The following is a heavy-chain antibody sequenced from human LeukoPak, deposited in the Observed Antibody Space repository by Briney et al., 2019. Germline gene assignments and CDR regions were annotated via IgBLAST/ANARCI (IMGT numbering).Heavy chain of an antibody. CDR1: GFTFSSYS. CDR3: ARTGSRGPPTSFDY. D-gene: IGHD6-6*01. Sequence: GGSLRLSCAASGFTFSSYSMNWVRQAPGKGLEWVSSISSSSSYIYYADSVKGRFTISRDNAKNSLYLQINSLRAEDTAVYYCARTGSRGPPTSFDYWGQGTLVTVSS. CDR2: ISSSSSYI. J-gene: IGHJ4*02. V-gene: IGHV3-21*01.